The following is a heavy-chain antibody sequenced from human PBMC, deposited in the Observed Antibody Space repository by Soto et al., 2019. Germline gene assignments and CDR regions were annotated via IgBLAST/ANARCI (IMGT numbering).Heavy chain of an antibody. V-gene: IGHV1-2*02. Sequence: ASVKVSCKASGYTFTGYYMHWVRQAPGQGREWMGWINPNSGGTNYAQKFQGRVTMTRDTSISTAYMELSRLRSDDTAVYYCARDWVDTAIQGHYYYYYGMDVWGQGXTVTV. CDR3: ARDWVDTAIQGHYYYYYGMDV. D-gene: IGHD5-18*01. CDR2: INPNSGGT. J-gene: IGHJ6*02. CDR1: GYTFTGYY.